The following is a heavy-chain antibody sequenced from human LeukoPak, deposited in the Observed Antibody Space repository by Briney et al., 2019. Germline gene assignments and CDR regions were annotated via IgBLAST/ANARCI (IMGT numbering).Heavy chain of an antibody. CDR1: GDTFTGYY. V-gene: IGHV1-2*02. D-gene: IGHD3-22*01. CDR3: ARCPYYDSSGYYHY. J-gene: IGHJ4*02. CDR2: INPYSGGT. Sequence: ASVKVSCKASGDTFTGYYMHWVRQAPGQGLEWMGWINPYSGGTRYAQKFQARVTMTRDTSISTAYMELSRLRSDDTAVYYCARCPYYDSSGYYHYWGQGTLVTVSS.